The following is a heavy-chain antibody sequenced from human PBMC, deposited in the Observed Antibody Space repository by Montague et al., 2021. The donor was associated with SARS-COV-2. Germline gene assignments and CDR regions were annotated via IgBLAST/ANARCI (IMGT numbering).Heavy chain of an antibody. V-gene: IGHV6-1*01. CDR1: GDSVSSNIAT. Sequence: CAISGDSVSSNIATWNWIGQSPSRGLEWLGRTYYRSKWYNDYAVSVKSRVIINPDTSNNRISLQLNSVTPEDTAVYYCARAYCGGDCYFYWYFDLWGQGTTVTVSS. J-gene: IGHJ2*01. CDR2: TYYRSKWYN. CDR3: ARAYCGGDCYFYWYFDL. D-gene: IGHD2-21*02.